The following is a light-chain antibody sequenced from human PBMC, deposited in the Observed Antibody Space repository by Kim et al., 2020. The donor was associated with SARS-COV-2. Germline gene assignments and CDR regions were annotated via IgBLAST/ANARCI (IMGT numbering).Light chain of an antibody. CDR2: AAS. J-gene: IGKJ4*01. Sequence: VAARVTLTCRSSHGINSNLAWYQQKPRKAPKLLIYAASTLQSGVPSRFSGSVSGTDFTLTISSLQPEDLATYYCQQFNSYPLTFVGGTKVDIK. CDR3: QQFNSYPLT. CDR1: HGINSN. V-gene: IGKV1-9*01.